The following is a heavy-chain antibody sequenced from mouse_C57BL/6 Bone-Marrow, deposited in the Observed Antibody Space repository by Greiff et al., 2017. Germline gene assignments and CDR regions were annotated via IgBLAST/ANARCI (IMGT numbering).Heavy chain of an antibody. J-gene: IGHJ3*01. V-gene: IGHV1-9*01. CDR1: GYTFTGYW. CDR3: ARYYYDYSWFAY. CDR2: ILPGSGST. Sequence: QVQLQQSGAELMKPGASVKLSCKATGYTFTGYWIEWVKQRPGHGLEWIGEILPGSGSTYYNEKFKGKATFTADTSSNTAYMQLSSLTTEDSAIYYCARYYYDYSWFAYWGQGTLVTVSA. D-gene: IGHD2-4*01.